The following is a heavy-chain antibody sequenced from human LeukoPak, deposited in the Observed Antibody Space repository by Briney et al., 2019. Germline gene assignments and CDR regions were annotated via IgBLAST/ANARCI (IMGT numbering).Heavy chain of an antibody. CDR2: IHPKSGDT. J-gene: IGHJ4*02. V-gene: IGHV1-2*02. CDR1: VYTFTAYY. D-gene: IGHD3-22*01. Sequence: ASVKVSCKASVYTFTAYYIHWVRQAPGQGLECMGWIHPKSGDTIYAEKFQGRVTMTRDTSIDTAYMQLNTLTSDDTAIYYCASVTYSDFSEHDYWGQGTLVTVSS. CDR3: ASVTYSDFSEHDY.